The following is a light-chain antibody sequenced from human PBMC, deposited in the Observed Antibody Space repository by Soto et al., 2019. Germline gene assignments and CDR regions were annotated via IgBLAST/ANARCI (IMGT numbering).Light chain of an antibody. CDR3: QQYNSPIT. CDR1: QRISSW. Sequence: DIQMTQSPSTLSASVGDRVTITCRASQRISSWLAWYQQKPGKAPKLLIYKASSLESGVPSRFSGSGSGTEFTLTISSLQPDDFATYYCQQYNSPITFGQGTRLEIK. V-gene: IGKV1-5*03. CDR2: KAS. J-gene: IGKJ5*01.